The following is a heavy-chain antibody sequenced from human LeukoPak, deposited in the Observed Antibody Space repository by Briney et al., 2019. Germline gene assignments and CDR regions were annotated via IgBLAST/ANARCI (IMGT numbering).Heavy chain of an antibody. CDR3: ARKPTTVGYYYYYGMDG. CDR2: IIPILGIA. CDR1: GGTFSSYA. V-gene: IGHV1-69*04. J-gene: IGHJ6*02. Sequence: SVKVSCKASGGTFSSYAISWVRQAPGQGLEWMGRIIPILGIANYAQKFQGRVTITADKSTSTAYMELSSLRSEDTAVYYCARKPTTVGYYYYYGMDGWGQGTTVTGSS. D-gene: IGHD4-17*01.